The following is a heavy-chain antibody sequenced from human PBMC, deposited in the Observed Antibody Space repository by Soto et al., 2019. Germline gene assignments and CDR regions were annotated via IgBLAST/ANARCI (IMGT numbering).Heavy chain of an antibody. V-gene: IGHV4-39*01. CDR2: IYYSGST. D-gene: IGHD4-17*01. Sequence: QLQLQESGPGLVKPSETLSLTCTVSGGSISSSSYYWGWIRQPPGKGLEWIGSIYYSGSTYYNPSLKSRVTVAVDTSKNQFTLNLSSVTAADTAVYYCARHRGGSTVTHFDYWGQGTLDSVSS. CDR3: ARHRGGSTVTHFDY. J-gene: IGHJ4*02. CDR1: GGSISSSSYY.